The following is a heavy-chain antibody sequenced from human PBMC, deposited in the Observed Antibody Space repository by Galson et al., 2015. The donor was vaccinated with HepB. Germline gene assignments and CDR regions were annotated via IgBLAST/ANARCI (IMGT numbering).Heavy chain of an antibody. J-gene: IGHJ4*02. D-gene: IGHD6-19*01. CDR3: AKVFPEKTDGWYRQALYYFDS. CDR2: ITPSGDNT. V-gene: IGHV3-23*01. Sequence: SLRLSCAASGFTFSYYAMSWVRQAPGKGLEWVSAITPSGDNTYSADSMKGRFTISRDNSQNTPFLQMNSLRADDTAIYFCAKVFPEKTDGWYRQALYYFDSWGQGTRVTVSS. CDR1: GFTFSYYA.